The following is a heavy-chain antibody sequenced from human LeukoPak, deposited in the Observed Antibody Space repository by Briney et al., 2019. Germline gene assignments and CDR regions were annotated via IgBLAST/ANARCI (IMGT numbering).Heavy chain of an antibody. D-gene: IGHD3-10*01. CDR1: GGSISSGSYY. V-gene: IGHV4-61*02. J-gene: IGHJ4*02. CDR3: ATEPYYYGSGSYY. Sequence: SETLSLTCTVSGGSISSGSYYWSWIRQPAGKGLEWIGRIYTSGSTNYNPSLMSRVTISVDTSKNQFSLKLRSVTAADTAVYYCATEPYYYGSGSYYWGQGTLVTVSS. CDR2: IYTSGST.